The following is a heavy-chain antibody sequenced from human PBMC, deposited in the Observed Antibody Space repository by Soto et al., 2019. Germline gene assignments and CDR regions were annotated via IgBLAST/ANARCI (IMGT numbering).Heavy chain of an antibody. V-gene: IGHV3-48*01. J-gene: IGHJ6*02. CDR3: ARDGPMVRGVPYYYGMDV. D-gene: IGHD3-10*01. Sequence: GGSLRLSCAASGLTFSSYSMNWVRQAPGKGLEWVSYISSSSTIYYADSVKGRFTISRDNAKNSLYLQMNSLRAEDTAVYYCARDGPMVRGVPYYYGMDVWGQGTTVTVSS. CDR2: ISSSSTI. CDR1: GLTFSSYS.